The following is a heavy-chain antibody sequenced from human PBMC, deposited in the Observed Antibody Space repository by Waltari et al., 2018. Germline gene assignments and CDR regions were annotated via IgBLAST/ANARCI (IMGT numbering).Heavy chain of an antibody. J-gene: IGHJ4*02. Sequence: QVQLQQWGAGLLKPSETLSLTCAVYGGSFSGYYLSWIRQPPGKGLEWIGEINHSGSTNYNPSLKSRVTISVDTSKNQFSLKLSSVTAADTAVYYCARGPRGAGALRLGFLDYWGQGTLVTVSS. CDR2: INHSGST. D-gene: IGHD3-16*01. CDR3: ARGPRGAGALRLGFLDY. CDR1: GGSFSGYY. V-gene: IGHV4-34*01.